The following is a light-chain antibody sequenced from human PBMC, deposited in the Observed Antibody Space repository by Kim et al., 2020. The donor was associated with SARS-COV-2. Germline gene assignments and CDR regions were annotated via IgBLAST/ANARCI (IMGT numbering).Light chain of an antibody. CDR3: QAWDSSTHVV. Sequence: SYELNQPPSVSVSPGQTASITCSGDKLGDKFACWYQQKPGQSPVLVIYQDTSRPSGIPERFSGSNSGNTATLTISGTQAMDGADYYCQAWDSSTHVVFGGGTKVTVL. V-gene: IGLV3-1*01. CDR2: QDT. CDR1: KLGDKF. J-gene: IGLJ2*01.